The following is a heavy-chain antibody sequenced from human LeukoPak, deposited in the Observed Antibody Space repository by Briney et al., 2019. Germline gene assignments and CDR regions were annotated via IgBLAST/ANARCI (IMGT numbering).Heavy chain of an antibody. D-gene: IGHD2-15*01. Sequence: GGSLILSCAASGFTFSSYSMNWVRQAPGKGLEWVSYISSSSSTIYYADSVKGRFTISRENAKNSLYLQMNSLRAEDTAVYYCARAPKDCSGGSCYFPGYWGQGTLVTVSS. V-gene: IGHV3-48*01. CDR3: ARAPKDCSGGSCYFPGY. CDR2: ISSSSSTI. J-gene: IGHJ4*02. CDR1: GFTFSSYS.